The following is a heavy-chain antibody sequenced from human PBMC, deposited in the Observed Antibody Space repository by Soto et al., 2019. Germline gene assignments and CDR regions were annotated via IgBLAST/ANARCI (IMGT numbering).Heavy chain of an antibody. J-gene: IGHJ6*02. Sequence: SETLSLTCTVSGGSISSGDYYWSWIRQPPGKALEWIGYIYYSGSTYYNPSLKSRVTISVDTSKNQFSLKLSSVTAADTAVYYCARDLYQGYYSGMDVWGQGTTVTV. V-gene: IGHV4-30-4*01. CDR3: ARDLYQGYYSGMDV. CDR2: IYYSGST. D-gene: IGHD3-16*02. CDR1: GGSISSGDYY.